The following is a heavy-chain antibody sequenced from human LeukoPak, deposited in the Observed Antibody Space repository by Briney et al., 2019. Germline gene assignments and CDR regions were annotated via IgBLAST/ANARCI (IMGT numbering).Heavy chain of an antibody. CDR1: EFTFSDYY. D-gene: IGHD1-26*01. CDR3: ARVRGSYSSDS. Sequence: GGSLRLSCAASEFTFSDYYMSWIRQAPGKGLEWVSYISNSDGTIYYADSVKGRFTISRDNAKKSLFLQMNSLRAEDTALYYCARVRGSYSSDSWGQGTLVTVSS. CDR2: ISNSDGTI. J-gene: IGHJ4*02. V-gene: IGHV3-11*04.